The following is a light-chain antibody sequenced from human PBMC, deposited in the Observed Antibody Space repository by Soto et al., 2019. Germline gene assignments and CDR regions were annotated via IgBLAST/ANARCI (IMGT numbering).Light chain of an antibody. Sequence: EIVMTQSPATLSVSPGERVTLSCRASQSVSTNLAWYQQKPGQPPRRLIYAASTRASGIPPRFIGSGSGTDFTLTISSLQSEDFATYYCQQYNDWPPEYTFGQGTKLEMK. J-gene: IGKJ2*01. CDR1: QSVSTN. V-gene: IGKV3-15*01. CDR3: QQYNDWPPEYT. CDR2: AAS.